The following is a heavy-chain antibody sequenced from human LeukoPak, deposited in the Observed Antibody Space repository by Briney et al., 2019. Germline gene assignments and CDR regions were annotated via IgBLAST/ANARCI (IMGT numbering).Heavy chain of an antibody. CDR3: ARGGYYFDY. CDR2: ISVSGGST. J-gene: IGHJ4*02. D-gene: IGHD3-16*01. Sequence: GGSLRLSCVASGFTFSSHAMSWVRQAPGKGLEWVSGISVSGGSTYYADSVKGRFTISRDNAKNSLYLQMNSLRAEDTAVYYCARGGYYFDYWGQGTLVTVSS. V-gene: IGHV3-23*01. CDR1: GFTFSSHA.